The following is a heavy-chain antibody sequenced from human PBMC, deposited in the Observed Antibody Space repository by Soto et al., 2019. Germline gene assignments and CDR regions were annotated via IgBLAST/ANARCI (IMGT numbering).Heavy chain of an antibody. D-gene: IGHD3-10*01. J-gene: IGHJ6*03. CDR1: GGTFSSYT. CDR3: AREARALYYYYYMDV. V-gene: IGHV1-69*04. Sequence: VKVSCKASGGTFSSYTISWVRQAPGQGLEWMGRIIPILGIANYAQKFQGRVTITADKSTSTAYMELSSLRSEDTAVYYCAREARALYYYYYMDVWGKGTTVTVSS. CDR2: IIPILGIA.